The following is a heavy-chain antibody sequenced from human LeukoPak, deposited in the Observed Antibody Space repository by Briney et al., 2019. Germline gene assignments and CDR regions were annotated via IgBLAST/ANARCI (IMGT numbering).Heavy chain of an antibody. V-gene: IGHV3-30*04. CDR2: ISYDGSNE. CDR3: ARDAGHYDFWSGYYAYFDY. CDR1: GFTFSSYV. D-gene: IGHD3-3*01. Sequence: GRSLRLSCAASGFTFSSYVMHWVRQAPGKGLEWVAIISYDGSNEYYADSVKGRFTISRDNSKNTLYLQMNSLRAADTAVYYCARDAGHYDFWSGYYAYFDYWGQGTLVTVSS. J-gene: IGHJ4*02.